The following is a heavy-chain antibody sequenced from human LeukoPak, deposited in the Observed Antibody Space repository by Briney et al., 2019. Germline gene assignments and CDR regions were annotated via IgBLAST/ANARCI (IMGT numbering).Heavy chain of an antibody. Sequence: PGGSLRLSCAASGFTFSSYAMSWVRQAPGKGLEWVSAISGSGGSTYYADSVKGRFTISRDNSKNTLYLQMNSLRVEDTGVYYCAKGSGFYGDYAELDYWGQGTLVTVSS. V-gene: IGHV3-23*01. CDR3: AKGSGFYGDYAELDY. CDR2: ISGSGGST. CDR1: GFTFSSYA. D-gene: IGHD4-17*01. J-gene: IGHJ4*02.